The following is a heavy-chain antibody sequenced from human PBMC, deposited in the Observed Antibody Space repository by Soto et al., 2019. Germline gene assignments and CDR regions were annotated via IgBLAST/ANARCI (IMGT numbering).Heavy chain of an antibody. V-gene: IGHV3-7*03. J-gene: IGHJ5*02. Sequence: GGSLRLSCAASGLTFSSYWMSWVRQAPGKGLEWVANIKQDGSEKYYVDSVKGRFTISRDNAKNSLYLQMNSLRAEDTAVYYCARGVILDFWSGYGFDPWGKGTMVTVSS. D-gene: IGHD3-3*01. CDR3: ARGVILDFWSGYGFDP. CDR1: GLTFSSYW. CDR2: IKQDGSEK.